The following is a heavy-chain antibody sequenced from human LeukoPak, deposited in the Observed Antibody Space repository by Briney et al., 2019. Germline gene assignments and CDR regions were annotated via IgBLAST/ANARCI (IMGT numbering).Heavy chain of an antibody. CDR2: IKSKTDGGTT. J-gene: IGHJ1*01. Sequence: GGSLRLSCAASGFTFSNAWMSWVRQAPGKGLEWVGRIKSKTDGGTTDYAAPAKGRFTISRDDSKNTLYLQMNSLKTEDTAVYYCTITGELRYFDWLPNRAEYFQHWGQGTLVTVSS. D-gene: IGHD3-9*01. CDR1: GFTFSNAW. V-gene: IGHV3-15*01. CDR3: TITGELRYFDWLPNRAEYFQH.